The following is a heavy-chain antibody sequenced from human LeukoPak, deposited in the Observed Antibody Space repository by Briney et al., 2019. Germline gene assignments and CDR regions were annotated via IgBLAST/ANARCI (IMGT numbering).Heavy chain of an antibody. D-gene: IGHD4-17*01. J-gene: IGHJ4*02. CDR2: ISAYNGNT. Sequence: ASVKVSCKASGYTFTSYGISWVRQAPGQGLEWMAWISAYNGNTNCAQKLQGRVTMTTDTSTSTAYMELRSLRSDDTAVYYCARRPDYGDYDPYYFEYWGQGTLVTVSS. CDR3: ARRPDYGDYDPYYFEY. V-gene: IGHV1-18*01. CDR1: GYTFTSYG.